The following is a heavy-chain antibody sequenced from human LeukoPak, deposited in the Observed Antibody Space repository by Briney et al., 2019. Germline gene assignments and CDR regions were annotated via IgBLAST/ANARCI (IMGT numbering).Heavy chain of an antibody. CDR3: ARRLGTPAAPFDY. D-gene: IGHD2-2*01. V-gene: IGHV4-39*01. J-gene: IGHJ4*02. Sequence: SETLSLTCTVSGGSISSYYWSWIRQPPGKGLEWIGSIYYSGSTYYTPSLKSRVTISVDTSKNQFSLKLSSVTAADTAVYYCARRLGTPAAPFDYWGQGTLVTVSS. CDR2: IYYSGST. CDR1: GGSISSYY.